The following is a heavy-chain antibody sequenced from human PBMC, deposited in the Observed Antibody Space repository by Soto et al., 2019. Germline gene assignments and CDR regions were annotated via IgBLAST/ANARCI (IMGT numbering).Heavy chain of an antibody. CDR2: INAGNGNT. Sequence: QVQLVQSGAEAKKPGASVKVSCKASGYTFTSYAMHWVRQAPGQRLEWMGWINAGNGNTKYSQKFQGRVTITRDTSSSTAYMERSSLRSEATAVYYCARRISGDYGYWFDPWGQGTLVTVSS. V-gene: IGHV1-3*01. CDR1: GYTFTSYA. CDR3: ARRISGDYGYWFDP. J-gene: IGHJ5*01. D-gene: IGHD4-17*01.